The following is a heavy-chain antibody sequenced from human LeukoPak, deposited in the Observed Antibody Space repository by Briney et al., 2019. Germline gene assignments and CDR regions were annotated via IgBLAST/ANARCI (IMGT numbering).Heavy chain of an antibody. V-gene: IGHV3-21*01. CDR1: GFTFSSCC. CDR2: ITSSSSYI. CDR3: ARVTMVRGVGL. D-gene: IGHD3-10*01. J-gene: IGHJ4*02. Sequence: PGGSLRLSCAASGFTFSSCCMNWVRQAPGKGLEWVSSITSSSSYIYYADSVKGRFTVSRDNAKNSLYLQMNSLRAEDTAVYYCARVTMVRGVGLWGQGTLVTVSS.